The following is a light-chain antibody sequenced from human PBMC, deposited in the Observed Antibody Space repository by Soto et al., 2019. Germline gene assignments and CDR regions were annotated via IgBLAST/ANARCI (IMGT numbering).Light chain of an antibody. J-gene: IGKJ1*01. CDR3: QHYGSSPRT. CDR2: GAS. Sequence: EIVLTQSPGTLSLSPGERATLSCRASQGVSGSYLAWYQQKPGQAPRLLIYGASSRATGIPNSFSGSESGTDSTLTISTPETEAFAVYYCQHYGSSPRTFGQRTKVEIK. CDR1: QGVSGSY. V-gene: IGKV3-20*01.